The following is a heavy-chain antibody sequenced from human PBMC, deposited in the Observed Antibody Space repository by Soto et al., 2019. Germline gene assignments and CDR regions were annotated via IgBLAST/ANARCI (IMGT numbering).Heavy chain of an antibody. J-gene: IGHJ6*02. CDR1: GFTFVSYG. CDR3: ARETYYYGMDV. CDR2: IWYGGSNK. Sequence: WGSLRLSCAASGFTFVSYGIRCVRHSPGKWLEWVAVIWYGGSNKYYADSVKGRFTISRDNSKNTLYLQMNSLRAEDTAVYYCARETYYYGMDVWGQGTTVTVSS. V-gene: IGHV3-33*01.